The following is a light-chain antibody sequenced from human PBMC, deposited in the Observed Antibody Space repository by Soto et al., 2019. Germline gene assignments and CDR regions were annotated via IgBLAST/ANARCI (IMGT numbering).Light chain of an antibody. J-gene: IGKJ1*01. CDR2: DAS. CDR3: HQRGNGPPWT. V-gene: IGKV3-11*01. Sequence: DIVLTQSPATLSSSAVERATLSCSASQSVSDYLAWYQQKPGQPPRLLIYDASKRATGIPPRFSGSGSTTDFTLTISSLEPEDFAVYYCHQRGNGPPWTFGQGTTVDIK. CDR1: QSVSDY.